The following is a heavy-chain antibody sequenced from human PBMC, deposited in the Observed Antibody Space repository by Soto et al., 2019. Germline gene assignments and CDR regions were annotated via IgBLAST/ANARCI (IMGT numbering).Heavy chain of an antibody. CDR3: ARDTYYYGSGSYSP. V-gene: IGHV3-43*01. Sequence: GGSLRLSCAASGFTFDDYTMHWVRQAPGKGLEWVSLISWDGGSTYYADSVKGRFTISRDNAKNSLYLQMNSLRAEDTAVYYCARDTYYYGSGSYSPWGQGTLVTVSS. J-gene: IGHJ5*02. D-gene: IGHD3-10*01. CDR1: GFTFDDYT. CDR2: ISWDGGST.